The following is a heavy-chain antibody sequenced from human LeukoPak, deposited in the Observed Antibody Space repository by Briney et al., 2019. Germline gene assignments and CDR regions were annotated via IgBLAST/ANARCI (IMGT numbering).Heavy chain of an antibody. D-gene: IGHD5-24*01. CDR2: INHSGST. CDR3: ARRGRWLQYADY. V-gene: IGHV4-34*01. Sequence: PSETLSLTCAVYGGSFSGYYWSWIRQPPGKGLEWIGEINHSGSTNYNPSLKSRVTISVDTSKNQFSLKLSSVTAADTAVYYCARRGRWLQYADYWGQGTLVTVSP. CDR1: GGSFSGYY. J-gene: IGHJ4*02.